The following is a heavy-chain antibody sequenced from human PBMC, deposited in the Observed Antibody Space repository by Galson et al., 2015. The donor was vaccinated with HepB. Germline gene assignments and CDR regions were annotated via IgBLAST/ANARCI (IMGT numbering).Heavy chain of an antibody. J-gene: IGHJ4*02. CDR1: GFTFSSYA. Sequence: SLRLSCAVSGFTFSSYATRWVRQAPGKGLEWVSVISGSGGSTYYADSVKGRFTISRDNSENTLYLQLNSLTAEDTAVYYCATGTLALSGPSLYWGQGTLVTVSS. CDR3: ATGTLALSGPSLY. D-gene: IGHD2-15*01. CDR2: ISGSGGST. V-gene: IGHV3-23*01.